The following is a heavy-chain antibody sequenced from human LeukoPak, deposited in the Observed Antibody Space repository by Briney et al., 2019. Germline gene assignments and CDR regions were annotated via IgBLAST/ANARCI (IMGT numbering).Heavy chain of an antibody. Sequence: SVKVSCKASGGTFSSYAISWVRQAPGQGLEWMGGIIPIFGTANYAQKFQGRVTITADESTSTAYMELSSLRSEDTAVYYCARSKQWLVDYYYMDVWGKGTTVTVSS. CDR1: GGTFSSYA. CDR3: ARSKQWLVDYYYMDV. V-gene: IGHV1-69*13. J-gene: IGHJ6*03. D-gene: IGHD6-19*01. CDR2: IIPIFGTA.